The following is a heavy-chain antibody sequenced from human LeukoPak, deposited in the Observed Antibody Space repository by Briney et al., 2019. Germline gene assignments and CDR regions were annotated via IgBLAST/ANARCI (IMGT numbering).Heavy chain of an antibody. V-gene: IGHV3-48*03. Sequence: GGSLRLSCAASGFTFSSYEMNWVRQAPGKGLEWVSYISSSGSTIYYADSVKGRFTISRDDAKNSLYLQMNSLRAEDTAVYYCARGPYDSSGYYFAFDIWGQGTMVTVSS. CDR1: GFTFSSYE. J-gene: IGHJ3*02. D-gene: IGHD3-22*01. CDR2: ISSSGSTI. CDR3: ARGPYDSSGYYFAFDI.